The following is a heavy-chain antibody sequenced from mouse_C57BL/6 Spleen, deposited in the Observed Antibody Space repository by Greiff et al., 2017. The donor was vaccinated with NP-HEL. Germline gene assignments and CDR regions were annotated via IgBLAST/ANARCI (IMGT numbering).Heavy chain of an antibody. J-gene: IGHJ4*01. V-gene: IGHV1-22*01. CDR1: GYTFTDYN. D-gene: IGHD2-5*01. Sequence: EVQLQQSGPELVKPGASVKMSCKASGYTFTDYNMHWVKQSHGKSLEWIGYINPNNGGTSYNQKFKGKATLTVNKSSSTAYMELRSLTSEDSAVYYCAREIDSNFYAMDYWGQGTSVTVSS. CDR2: INPNNGGT. CDR3: AREIDSNFYAMDY.